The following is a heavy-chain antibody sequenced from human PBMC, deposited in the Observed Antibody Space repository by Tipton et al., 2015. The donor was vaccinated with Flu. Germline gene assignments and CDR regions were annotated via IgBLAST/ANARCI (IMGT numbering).Heavy chain of an antibody. D-gene: IGHD3-22*01. J-gene: IGHJ3*01. CDR2: IKQGGSET. V-gene: IGHV3-7*01. Sequence: GSLRLSCAASGFSFSRYWMNWVRQAPGKGLEWVANIKQGGSETYYADSVRGRFTISRDNTKNSLYLQMNSLGAEDTAVYYCARMSSDSDAFDVWGLGTMVIVSS. CDR3: ARMSSDSDAFDV. CDR1: GFSFSRYW.